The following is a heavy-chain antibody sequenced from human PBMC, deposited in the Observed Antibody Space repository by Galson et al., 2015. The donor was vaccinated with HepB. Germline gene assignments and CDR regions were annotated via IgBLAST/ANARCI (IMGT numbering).Heavy chain of an antibody. D-gene: IGHD1-26*01. J-gene: IGHJ4*02. Sequence: SLRLSCAASGFTFSSYGMHWVRQAPGKGLEWLAAIRHDGTNTYYTDSVKGRFTISRDNSKNTLYLQMNSLSAEDTAVYYCARDYESGLNMDYWGQGTLVTVSS. CDR2: IRHDGTNT. CDR1: GFTFSSYG. CDR3: ARDYESGLNMDY. V-gene: IGHV3-33*08.